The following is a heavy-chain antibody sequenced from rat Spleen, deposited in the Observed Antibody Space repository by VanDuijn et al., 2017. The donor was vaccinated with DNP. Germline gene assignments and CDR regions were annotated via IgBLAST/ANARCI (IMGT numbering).Heavy chain of an antibody. CDR2: ISYSGGT. CDR1: GFSITNNY. Sequence: EVQLQESGPGLVNPSQSLSLTCSVAGFSITNNYWAWIRKFPGDKMEWIGYISYSGGTGYNPSLKSRISITRDTSNNQLFLQLNSITTDDTATYYCARGAGSPYWYFDLWGPGTMVTVSS. V-gene: IGHV3-1*01. D-gene: IGHD5-1*01. J-gene: IGHJ1*01. CDR3: ARGAGSPYWYFDL.